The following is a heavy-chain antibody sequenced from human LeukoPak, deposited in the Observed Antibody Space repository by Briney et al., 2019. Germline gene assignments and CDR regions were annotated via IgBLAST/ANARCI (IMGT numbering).Heavy chain of an antibody. Sequence: GGSLRLSCAASGFTFSSFAMTWVRQAPGKGPEWVSSITSSGGGTYYADSVKGRFTISRDNSQNTLYLQMNSLRADDTAVYFCAKQIVGATSNDFDYWGQGTLVTVSS. V-gene: IGHV3-23*01. D-gene: IGHD1-26*01. CDR1: GFTFSSFA. CDR2: ITSSGGGT. J-gene: IGHJ4*02. CDR3: AKQIVGATSNDFDY.